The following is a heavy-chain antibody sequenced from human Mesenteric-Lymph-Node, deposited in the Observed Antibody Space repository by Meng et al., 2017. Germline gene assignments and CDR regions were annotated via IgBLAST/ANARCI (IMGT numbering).Heavy chain of an antibody. D-gene: IGHD6-13*01. CDR1: GGCFSGYY. CDR2: INHSGST. Sequence: SETLSLTCAVYGGCFSGYYWSWIRQPPGKGLEWIGEINHSGSTNYNPSLKSRVTISVDTSKNQFSLKLSSGTAADTAVYYCARGHRPGYSSSWYFINWFDPWGQGTLVTVSS. CDR3: ARGHRPGYSSSWYFINWFDP. V-gene: IGHV4-34*01. J-gene: IGHJ5*02.